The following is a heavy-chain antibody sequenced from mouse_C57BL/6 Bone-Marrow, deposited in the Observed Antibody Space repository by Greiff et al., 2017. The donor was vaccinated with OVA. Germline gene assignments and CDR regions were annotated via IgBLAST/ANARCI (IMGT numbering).Heavy chain of an antibody. CDR3: TRVAPLSNSYFDY. CDR2: IDPETGGT. J-gene: IGHJ2*01. CDR1: GYTFTDYE. Sequence: QVQLKESGAELVRPGASVTLSCKASGYTFTDYEMHWVKQTPVHGLEWIGAIDPETGGTAYNQKFKGKAILTADKSSSTAYMELRSLTSEDSAVYYCTRVAPLSNSYFDYWGQGTTLTVSS. V-gene: IGHV1-15*01. D-gene: IGHD2-5*01.